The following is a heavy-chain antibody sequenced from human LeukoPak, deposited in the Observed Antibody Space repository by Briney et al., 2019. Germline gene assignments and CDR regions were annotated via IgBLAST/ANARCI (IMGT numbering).Heavy chain of an antibody. D-gene: IGHD3-10*01. CDR2: INPNSGGT. Sequence: ASVKVSCKASGYTFTGYYMHWVRQAPGQGLEWMGWINPNSGGTNYAQKFQGRVNMTRDTSISTAYMELSRLRSDDTAVYYCARAGVWFGEITDYWGQGTLVTVSS. J-gene: IGHJ4*02. CDR3: ARAGVWFGEITDY. V-gene: IGHV1-2*02. CDR1: GYTFTGYY.